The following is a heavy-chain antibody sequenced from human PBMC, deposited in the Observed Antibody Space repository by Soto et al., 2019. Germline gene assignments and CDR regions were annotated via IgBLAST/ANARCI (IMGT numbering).Heavy chain of an antibody. CDR2: ISYDGSNK. CDR1: GFTFSSYA. Sequence: QVQLVESGGGVVQPGRSLRLSCAASGFTFSSYAMHWVRQAPGKGLEWVAVISYDGSNKYYADSVKGRFTISRDNSKNTLYLQMNSLRAEDTAVYYCARDQGGPTYYDFWSGYYSSYYYGMDVWGQGTTVTVSS. J-gene: IGHJ6*02. CDR3: ARDQGGPTYYDFWSGYYSSYYYGMDV. V-gene: IGHV3-30-3*01. D-gene: IGHD3-3*01.